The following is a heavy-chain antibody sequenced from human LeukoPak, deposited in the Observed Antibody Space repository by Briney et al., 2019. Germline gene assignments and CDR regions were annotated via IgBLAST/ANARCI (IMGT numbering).Heavy chain of an antibody. CDR3: ARDPIVGATGGGDY. D-gene: IGHD1-26*01. CDR2: ITGDGSIE. CDR1: GFTFSSYW. Sequence: GGSLRLACAASGFTFSSYWMTWVGHAPAKGLEWVSNITGDGSIENYVHSVRGRFSIFRDNAKDALYLQMNSLRVDDTAIYYCARDPIVGATGGGDYWGQGTLVTVSS. J-gene: IGHJ4*02. V-gene: IGHV3-7*01.